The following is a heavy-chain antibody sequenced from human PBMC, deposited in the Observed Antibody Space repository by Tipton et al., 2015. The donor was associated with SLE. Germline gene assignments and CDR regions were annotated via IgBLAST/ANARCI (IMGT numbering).Heavy chain of an antibody. J-gene: IGHJ1*01. CDR3: GRGRYGSSRYFQH. Sequence: LRLSCTVSGVSIRRHYWSWIRLSPGKGLEWIVYTYNNDRTKYNPSLESRVTVSVDTSKNLLSLKLSSVTAADTAVYYCGRGRYGSSRYFQHWGQGTLVTVS. V-gene: IGHV4-59*11. CDR2: TYNNDRT. D-gene: IGHD6-13*01. CDR1: GVSIRRHY.